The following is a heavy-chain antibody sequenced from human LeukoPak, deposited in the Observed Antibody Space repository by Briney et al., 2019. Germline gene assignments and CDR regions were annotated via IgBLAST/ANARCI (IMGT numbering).Heavy chain of an antibody. CDR1: GGSISSGDYY. V-gene: IGHV4-30-4*01. CDR2: IYYSGST. D-gene: IGHD2-2*01. Sequence: KPSQTLSLTCTVSGGSISSGDYYWSWIRQPPGKGLEWIGYIYYSGSTYYNPSLKSRVTISVDTSKNQFSLKLSSVTAADTAVYYCARAVVPAARVYPRNYFDYWGQGTLVTVSS. CDR3: ARAVVPAARVYPRNYFDY. J-gene: IGHJ4*02.